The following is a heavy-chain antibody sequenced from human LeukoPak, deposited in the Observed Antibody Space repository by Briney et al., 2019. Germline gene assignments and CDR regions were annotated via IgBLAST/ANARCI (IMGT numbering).Heavy chain of an antibody. J-gene: IGHJ6*03. CDR3: ARSLQYSSSWGYYYYYYMDV. CDR2: IYHSGST. D-gene: IGHD6-13*01. CDR1: GGSISSSSYY. V-gene: IGHV4-39*01. Sequence: SETLSLTCTVSGGSISSSSYYWGWIRQPPGKGLEWIGSIYHSGSTYYNPSLKSRVTISVDTSKNQFSLKLSSVTAADTAVYYCARSLQYSSSWGYYYYYYMDVWGKGTTVTISS.